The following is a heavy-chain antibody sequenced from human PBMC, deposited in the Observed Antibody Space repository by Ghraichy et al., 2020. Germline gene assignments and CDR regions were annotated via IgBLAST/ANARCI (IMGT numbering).Heavy chain of an antibody. CDR2: INHSGST. D-gene: IGHD6-19*01. V-gene: IGHV4-34*01. Sequence: SETLSLTCAVYGGSFSGYYWSWIRQPPGKGLEWIGEINHSGSTNYNPSLKSRVTISVDTSKNQFSLKLSSVTAADTAVYYCASGSSGWHYGMDVWGQGTTVTVSS. CDR1: GGSFSGYY. CDR3: ASGSSGWHYGMDV. J-gene: IGHJ6*02.